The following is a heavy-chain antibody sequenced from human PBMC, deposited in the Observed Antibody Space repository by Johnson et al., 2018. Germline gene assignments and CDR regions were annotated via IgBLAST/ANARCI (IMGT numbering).Heavy chain of an antibody. CDR1: GFTFSNHW. D-gene: IGHD2-8*01. J-gene: IGHJ3*01. CDR2: IKQDGSDK. V-gene: IGHV3-7*03. CDR3: VRNGGAFDF. Sequence: EVQLVESGGGLVQPGGSLRLSCEASGFTFSNHWMSWVRQAPGKGLEWVANIKQDGSDKHYVDSVKGRFTISRANAQNSLYLQMNSLRAEDTAVYYGVRNGGAFDFWGQGTRVTVSS.